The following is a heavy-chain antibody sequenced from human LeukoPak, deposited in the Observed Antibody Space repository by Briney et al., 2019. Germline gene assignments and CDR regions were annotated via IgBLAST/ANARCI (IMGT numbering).Heavy chain of an antibody. CDR2: IYYSGST. D-gene: IGHD3-9*01. J-gene: IGHJ4*02. Sequence: SETLSLTCTVSGGSISSYYWSWIRQPPGEGLEWIGYIYYSGSTNYNPSLKSRVTISVDTSKNQFSLKLSSVTAADTAVYYCARDGYDVLTGYKFDYWGQGTLVTVSS. V-gene: IGHV4-59*01. CDR1: GGSISSYY. CDR3: ARDGYDVLTGYKFDY.